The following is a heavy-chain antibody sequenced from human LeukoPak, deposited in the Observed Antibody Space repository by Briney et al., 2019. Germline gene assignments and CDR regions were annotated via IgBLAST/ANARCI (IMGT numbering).Heavy chain of an antibody. CDR1: GFNIYDYY. J-gene: IGHJ4*02. V-gene: IGHV3-7*04. Sequence: GGSLSLSCAGSGFNIYDYYMSWLRQAPGKGLEWVADIRHDGSDVYNVDSVRGRFTISRDNAKNSVFLQMNSLKDEDTAVYYCVRDGWGSDFSLYYWGQGTLVTVSS. CDR2: IRHDGSDV. CDR3: VRDGWGSDFSLYY. D-gene: IGHD3-10*01.